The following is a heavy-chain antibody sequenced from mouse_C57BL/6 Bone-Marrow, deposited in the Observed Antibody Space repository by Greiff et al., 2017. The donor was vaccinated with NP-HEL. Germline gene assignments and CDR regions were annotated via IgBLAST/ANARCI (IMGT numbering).Heavy chain of an antibody. Sequence: QVQLQQSGPELVKPGASVKISCKASGYAFSSSWMNWVKQRPGKGLEWIGRIYPGDGDTNYNGKFKGKATLTADKSSSTAYMQLSSLTSEDSAVYFCARFWAITTVVAYYFDYWGQGTTLTVSS. CDR3: ARFWAITTVVAYYFDY. J-gene: IGHJ2*01. V-gene: IGHV1-82*01. CDR2: IYPGDGDT. D-gene: IGHD1-1*01. CDR1: GYAFSSSW.